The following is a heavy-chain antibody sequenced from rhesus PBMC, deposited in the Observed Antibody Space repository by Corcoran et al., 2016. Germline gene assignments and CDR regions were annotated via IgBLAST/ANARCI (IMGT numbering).Heavy chain of an antibody. CDR1: GGSISDSYR. CDR2: IYGSSTST. D-gene: IGHD1-38*01. V-gene: IGHV4S10*01. Sequence: QVQLQESGPGVVKPSETLSLTCAVSGGSISDSYRWSWIRQPPGKGLEWIGYIYGSSTSTTYNPSLKSRVTISKDTSKNQFSLKLSSVTAADTAVYYCARELTWFFDYWGQGVLVTVSS. J-gene: IGHJ4*01. CDR3: ARELTWFFDY.